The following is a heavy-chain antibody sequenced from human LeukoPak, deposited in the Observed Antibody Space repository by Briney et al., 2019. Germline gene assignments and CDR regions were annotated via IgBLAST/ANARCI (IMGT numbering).Heavy chain of an antibody. CDR3: ARDHGGSILYFDY. CDR2: IIPILGIA. D-gene: IGHD2-2*02. Sequence: SVKVSCKASGYTFTDHDINWVRQATGQGLEWMGRIIPILGIANYAQKFQGRVTITADKSTSTAYMELSSLRSEDTAVYYCARDHGGSILYFDYWGQGTLVTVSS. V-gene: IGHV1-69*04. J-gene: IGHJ4*02. CDR1: GYTFTDHD.